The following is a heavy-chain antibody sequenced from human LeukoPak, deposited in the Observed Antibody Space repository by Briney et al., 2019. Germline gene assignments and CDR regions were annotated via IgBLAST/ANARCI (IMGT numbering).Heavy chain of an antibody. J-gene: IGHJ3*02. CDR1: GGSTSSGSYY. CDR3: ARICSSTSCYLDAFDI. CDR2: IYTSGST. V-gene: IGHV4-61*02. D-gene: IGHD2-2*01. Sequence: PSETLSLTCTVSGGSTSSGSYYWSWIRQPAGKGLEWIGRIYTSGSTNYNPSLKSRVTMSVDTSKNQFSLKLSSVTAADTAVYYCARICSSTSCYLDAFDIWGQGTMVTVSS.